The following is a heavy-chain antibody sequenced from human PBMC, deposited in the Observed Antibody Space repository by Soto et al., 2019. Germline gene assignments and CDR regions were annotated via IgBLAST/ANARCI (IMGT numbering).Heavy chain of an antibody. CDR1: GGSFSGYY. V-gene: IGHV4-34*01. D-gene: IGHD3-10*01. Sequence: SETLSLTCAVYGGSFSGYYWSWIRQPPGKGLEWIGEINHSGSTNYNPSLKSRVTISVDTSKNQFSLKLSSVTAADTAVYYCSRGLDPPNYYGSGSYSDYWGQGTLVAVSS. J-gene: IGHJ4*02. CDR2: INHSGST. CDR3: SRGLDPPNYYGSGSYSDY.